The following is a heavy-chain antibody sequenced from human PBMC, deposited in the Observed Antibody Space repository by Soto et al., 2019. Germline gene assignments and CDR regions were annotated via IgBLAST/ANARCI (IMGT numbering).Heavy chain of an antibody. CDR3: ASGGLEIRFFYYGMDL. CDR2: INPNSGGT. V-gene: IGHV1-2*02. CDR1: GYTFTGYY. Sequence: GASVKVSCKVSGYTFTGYYMHWVRQAPGQGLEWMGWINPNSGGTNYAQKFQGRVTMTRDTSISTAYMELSRLRSDDTAVYYCASGGLEIRFFYYGMDLWGQGTTVTVSS. J-gene: IGHJ6*02. D-gene: IGHD3-3*01.